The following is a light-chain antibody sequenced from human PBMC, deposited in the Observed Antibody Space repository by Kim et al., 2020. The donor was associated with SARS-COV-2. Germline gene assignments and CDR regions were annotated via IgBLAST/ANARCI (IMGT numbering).Light chain of an antibody. CDR1: KLGDKY. CDR2: QDS. V-gene: IGLV3-1*01. J-gene: IGLJ2*01. Sequence: SYELTQPPSVSVSPGQTASITCSGDKLGDKYACWYQQKPGQSPVLVINQDSKRPSGIPERFSGSNSGNTATLTISGTQAMDEADYYCQAWDSSTGVFGGGTQLTVL. CDR3: QAWDSSTGV.